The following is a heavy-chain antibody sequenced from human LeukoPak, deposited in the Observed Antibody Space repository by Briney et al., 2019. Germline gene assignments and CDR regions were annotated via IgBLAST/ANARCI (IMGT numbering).Heavy chain of an antibody. J-gene: IGHJ4*02. CDR1: GGSISSYY. CDR2: MYYIGST. V-gene: IGHV4-59*01. Sequence: SETPSLTCTVSGGSISSYYWSWIRQPPGKGLEWVGHMYYIGSTNYNPSLKSRVTISVDTSKNQFSLKLSSVTAADTAMYYCAGEGDFRNFDYWGQGTLVTVSS. CDR3: AGEGDFRNFDY. D-gene: IGHD2-21*02.